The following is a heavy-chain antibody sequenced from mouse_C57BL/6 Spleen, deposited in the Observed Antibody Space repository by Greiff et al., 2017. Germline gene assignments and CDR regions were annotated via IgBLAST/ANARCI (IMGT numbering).Heavy chain of an antibody. V-gene: IGHV1-42*01. CDR2: INPSTGGT. CDR3: ARTDYSNYGGAMDY. D-gene: IGHD2-5*01. J-gene: IGHJ4*01. Sequence: VQLQQSGPELVKPGASVKISCKASGYSFTGYYMNWVKQSPEKSLEWIGEINPSTGGTTYNQKFKAKATLTVDKSSSTAYMHLKSLTSEDSAVYYCARTDYSNYGGAMDYWGQGTSVTVSS. CDR1: GYSFTGYY.